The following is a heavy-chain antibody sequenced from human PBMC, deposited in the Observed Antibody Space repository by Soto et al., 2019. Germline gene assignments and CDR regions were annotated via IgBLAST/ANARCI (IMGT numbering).Heavy chain of an antibody. CDR1: GFSFSDYA. CDR2: ISGDAGST. V-gene: IGHV3-23*01. CDR3: AKRVYGDYVWFDY. D-gene: IGHD4-17*01. Sequence: GGSLRLSCAASGFSFSDYAMSWVRQAPGKGLEWVSIISGDAGSTKYADSVKGRYTISRVNSKNTVYLQMNSLRAEDTAVYYCAKRVYGDYVWFDYWGQGTLVTVSS. J-gene: IGHJ4*02.